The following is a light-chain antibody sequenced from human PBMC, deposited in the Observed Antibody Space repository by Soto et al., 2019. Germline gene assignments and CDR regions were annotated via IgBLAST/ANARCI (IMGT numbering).Light chain of an antibody. Sequence: QSALTQPASVSGSPGQSITISCTGTSSDVGGYNYVSWYQQHPGKAPKLMIYEVSNRPSGVPNRFSGSKSGNTASLTISGLQAEDEADYHCSSYTGSSTLVLFGGGTKVTVL. CDR2: EVS. CDR1: SSDVGGYNY. V-gene: IGLV2-14*01. CDR3: SSYTGSSTLVL. J-gene: IGLJ2*01.